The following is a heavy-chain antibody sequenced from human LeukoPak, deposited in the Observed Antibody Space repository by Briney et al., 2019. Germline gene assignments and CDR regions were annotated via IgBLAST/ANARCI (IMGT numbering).Heavy chain of an antibody. D-gene: IGHD2-2*01. CDR1: GYTFTSYG. J-gene: IGHJ4*02. CDR3: ARDMGSVVVPAANDY. Sequence: ASVKVSCKASGYTFTSYGISWVRQAPGQGLEWMGWISAYSGNTNYAQKLQGRVTMTTDTSTSTAYMELRSLRSDDTAVYYCARDMGSVVVPAANDYWGQGTLVTVSS. CDR2: ISAYSGNT. V-gene: IGHV1-18*01.